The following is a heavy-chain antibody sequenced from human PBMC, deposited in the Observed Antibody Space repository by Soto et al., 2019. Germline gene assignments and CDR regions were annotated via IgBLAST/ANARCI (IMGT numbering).Heavy chain of an antibody. CDR2: IYYSGST. J-gene: IGHJ5*02. CDR3: ARDCSDYDILTGYSEVVNWFDP. Sequence: PSETLSLTCTVSGGSISSGGYYWSWIRQHPGKGLEWIGYIYYSGSTYYNPSLKSRVTISVDTSKNQFSLKLSSVTAADTAVYYCARDCSDYDILTGYSEVVNWFDPWGQGTLVTSPQ. CDR1: GGSISSGGYY. V-gene: IGHV4-31*03. D-gene: IGHD3-9*01.